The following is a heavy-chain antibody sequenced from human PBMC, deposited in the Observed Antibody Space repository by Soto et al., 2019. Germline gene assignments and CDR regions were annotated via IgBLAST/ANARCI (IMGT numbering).Heavy chain of an antibody. CDR3: ARPLLAYDSSGYYFDY. CDR1: GFTFSSYA. J-gene: IGHJ4*02. V-gene: IGHV3-30-3*01. Sequence: LRLSCAASGFTFSSYAMHWVRQAPGKGLEWVAVISYDGSNKYYADSVKGRFTISRDNSKNTLYLQMNSLRAEDTAVYYCARPLLAYDSSGYYFDYWGQGTLVTVSS. D-gene: IGHD3-22*01. CDR2: ISYDGSNK.